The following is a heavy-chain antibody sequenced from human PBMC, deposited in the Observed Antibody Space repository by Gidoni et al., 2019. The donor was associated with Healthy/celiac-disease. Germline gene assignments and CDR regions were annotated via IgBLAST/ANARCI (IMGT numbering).Heavy chain of an antibody. D-gene: IGHD2-15*01. CDR2: INHSGST. CDR1: GGSFSGYY. J-gene: IGHJ4*02. CDR3: ARGRALIV. Sequence: QVQLQQWGAGLLKPSETLSLTCAVYGGSFSGYYWSWIRQPPGKGLEWIGEINHSGSTNYNPSLKSRVTISVDTSKNQFSLKLSSVTAADTAVYYCARGRALIVGGQGTLVTVSS. V-gene: IGHV4-34*01.